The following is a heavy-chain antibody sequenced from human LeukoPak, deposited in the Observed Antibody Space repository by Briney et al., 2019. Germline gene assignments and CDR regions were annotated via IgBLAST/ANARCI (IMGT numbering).Heavy chain of an antibody. CDR1: GGSISSYY. Sequence: KPSETLSLTCTVSGGSISSYYWSWIRQPPGKGLEWIGYIYYSGSTNYNPSLKSRVTISVDNSKNQFSLKLSSVTAADTAIYYCARGLVGTTGEQNWFDPWGQGTLVTVSS. D-gene: IGHD1-26*01. CDR2: IYYSGST. V-gene: IGHV4-59*12. CDR3: ARGLVGTTGEQNWFDP. J-gene: IGHJ5*02.